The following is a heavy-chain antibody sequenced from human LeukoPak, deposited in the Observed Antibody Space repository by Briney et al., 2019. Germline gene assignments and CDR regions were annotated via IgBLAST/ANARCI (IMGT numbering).Heavy chain of an antibody. CDR2: IKQDGSEK. J-gene: IGHJ4*02. V-gene: IGHV3-7*01. Sequence: GGSLRLSCAASGFTFSSYWMSWVRQAPGKGLEWVANIKQDGSEKYYVDSVKGRFTISRDNAKNSLYLQMNSLRAEDTAVYYCAREVGDFWSGYEFDYWGQGTLVTVSS. D-gene: IGHD3-3*01. CDR3: AREVGDFWSGYEFDY. CDR1: GFTFSSYW.